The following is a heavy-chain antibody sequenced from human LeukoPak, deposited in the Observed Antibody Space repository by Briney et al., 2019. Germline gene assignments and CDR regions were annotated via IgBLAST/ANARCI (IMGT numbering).Heavy chain of an antibody. CDR1: GGSISSGSYY. J-gene: IGHJ4*02. Sequence: PSQTLSLTCTVSGGSISSGSYYWSWIRQPAGKGLEWIGRAHTSGSTNYNPSLKSRVIISVDTSKNQFSLKLSSVTAADTAVYYCARERIYGDYRHWGQGTLVTVSS. V-gene: IGHV4-61*02. D-gene: IGHD4-17*01. CDR2: AHTSGST. CDR3: ARERIYGDYRH.